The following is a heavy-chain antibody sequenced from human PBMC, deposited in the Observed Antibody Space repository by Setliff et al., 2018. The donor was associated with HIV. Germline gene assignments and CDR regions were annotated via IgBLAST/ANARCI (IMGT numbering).Heavy chain of an antibody. CDR3: ARHRAGYSGYAIPILDY. CDR1: GYSFSNYW. J-gene: IGHJ4*02. CDR2: IYPGDSSI. D-gene: IGHD5-12*01. Sequence: GESLKISCKGSGYSFSNYWIAWVRQMPGKGLEWMGAIYPGDSSIKYSPSFQGQVTISIDKSITTAYLHLSSLEASDTAIYYCARHRAGYSGYAIPILDYWGQGTLVTVSS. V-gene: IGHV5-51*01.